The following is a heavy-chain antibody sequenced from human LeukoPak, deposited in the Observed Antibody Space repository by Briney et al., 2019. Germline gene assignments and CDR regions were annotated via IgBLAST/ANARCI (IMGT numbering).Heavy chain of an antibody. D-gene: IGHD2-2*01. J-gene: IGHJ4*02. Sequence: PGGSLRLSCAASGFTFSSYEMNWVRQAPGKGLEWVSYISSSGSTIYYADSVKGRFTTSRDNAKNSLYLQMNSLRAEDTAVYYCASGGFSSTWALEYWGQGTLVTVSS. CDR1: GFTFSSYE. CDR2: ISSSGSTI. CDR3: ASGGFSSTWALEY. V-gene: IGHV3-48*03.